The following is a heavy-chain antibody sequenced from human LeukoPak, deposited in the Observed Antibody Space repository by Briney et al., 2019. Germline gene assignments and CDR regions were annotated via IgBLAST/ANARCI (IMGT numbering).Heavy chain of an antibody. CDR3: AKLSRWLQEAD. CDR2: ISGSGGST. V-gene: IGHV3-23*01. Sequence: GGSLRLSCAASGFTFSSYAMSWVRQAPGKGLEWVSVISGSGGSTYYADSVKGRFTISRDNSKNTLYLQMNSLRAEDTAVYYCAKLSRWLQEADWGQGTQVTVSS. CDR1: GFTFSSYA. J-gene: IGHJ4*02. D-gene: IGHD5-24*01.